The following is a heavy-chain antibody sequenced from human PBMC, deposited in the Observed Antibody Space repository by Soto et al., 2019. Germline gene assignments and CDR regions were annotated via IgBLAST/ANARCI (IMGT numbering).Heavy chain of an antibody. CDR3: ARWDGIFGAGGVN. CDR1: GYIFAHYG. J-gene: IGHJ4*02. CDR2: INVYNGKT. D-gene: IGHD3-16*01. V-gene: IGHV1-18*01. Sequence: QVQLVQSGAEVRKPGASVKVSCKASGYIFAHYGIGWVRQAPGQGLEWIGWINVYNGKTNYAQNFRGRVTMTTDTSTSTAYMDLRSLTSDDTGVYYCARWDGIFGAGGVNWGQGTLVTVSS.